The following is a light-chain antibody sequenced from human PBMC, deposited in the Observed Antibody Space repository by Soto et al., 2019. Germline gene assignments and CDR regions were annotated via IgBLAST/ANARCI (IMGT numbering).Light chain of an antibody. CDR2: EVS. Sequence: QSVLTQPASVSGSPGQSITISCTGTSSDVGSYNLVSWYQQHPGKAPKLMIYEVSKRPSGVSNRFSGSKSGNMASLTISGLQAEDEADYYCCSYAGSSTSPYVFGTGTKVTVL. J-gene: IGLJ1*01. CDR3: CSYAGSSTSPYV. V-gene: IGLV2-23*02. CDR1: SSDVGSYNL.